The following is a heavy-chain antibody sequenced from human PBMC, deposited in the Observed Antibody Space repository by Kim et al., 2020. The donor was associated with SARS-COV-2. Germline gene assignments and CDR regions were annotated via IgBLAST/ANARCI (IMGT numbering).Heavy chain of an antibody. J-gene: IGHJ4*02. Sequence: GGSLRLSCVASGFTLSDYAMSWVRQAPGKGLEWVSAIRKSGTPIYYADSVKGRFTVSRDNSKNTLYLEMSSLRAEDTAVYHCAKGSGDTGYFFDSWGQGTLVTVSS. V-gene: IGHV3-23*01. CDR3: AKGSGDTGYFFDS. CDR2: IRKSGTPI. CDR1: GFTLSDYA. D-gene: IGHD2-21*01.